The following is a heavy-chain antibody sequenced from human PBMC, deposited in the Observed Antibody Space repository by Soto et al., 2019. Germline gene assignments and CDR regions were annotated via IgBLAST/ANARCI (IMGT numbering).Heavy chain of an antibody. J-gene: IGHJ6*02. Sequence: GASVKVSCKASGYTFAGYYIHWVRQAPGQGLEWMGRINPKSGGTNYAQKFQGWVTMTRDTSISTAYMELSRLRSDDTAVYYCARASAAGGYYYYGMDVWGPGTTVTVSS. V-gene: IGHV1-2*04. CDR2: INPKSGGT. D-gene: IGHD6-13*01. CDR1: GYTFAGYY. CDR3: ARASAAGGYYYYGMDV.